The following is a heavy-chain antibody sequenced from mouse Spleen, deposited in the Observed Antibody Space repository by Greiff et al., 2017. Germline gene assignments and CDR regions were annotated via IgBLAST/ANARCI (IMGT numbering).Heavy chain of an antibody. D-gene: IGHD2-14*01. J-gene: IGHJ3*01. CDR2: IDPSDSYT. CDR1: GYTFTSYW. CDR3: ARVQDKSPIGAWFAY. Sequence: QVQLQQPGAELVKPGASVKLSCKASGYTFTSYWMQWVKQRPGQGLEWIGEIDPSDSYTNYNQKFKGKATLTVDTSSSTAYMQLSSLTSEDSAVYYCARVQDKSPIGAWFAYWGQGTLVTVSA. V-gene: IGHV1-50*01.